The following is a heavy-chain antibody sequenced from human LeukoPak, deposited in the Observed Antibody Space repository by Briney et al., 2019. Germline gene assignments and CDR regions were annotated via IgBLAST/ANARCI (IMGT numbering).Heavy chain of an antibody. V-gene: IGHV4-38-2*01. Sequence: KPSETLSLTCAVSGYSISSGYHWGWIRQPPGKGLEWIGNIYRSGSTYYNPSLRSRVTISVDTSKNQFSLKLSSVTAADTAVYYCARGITGTPYYFDYWGQGTLVTVSS. J-gene: IGHJ4*02. D-gene: IGHD1-7*01. CDR3: ARGITGTPYYFDY. CDR1: GYSISSGYH. CDR2: IYRSGST.